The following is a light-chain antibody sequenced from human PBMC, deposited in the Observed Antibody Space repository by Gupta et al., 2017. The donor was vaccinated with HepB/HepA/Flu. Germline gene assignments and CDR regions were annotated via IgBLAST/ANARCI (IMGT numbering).Light chain of an antibody. CDR2: ASS. V-gene: IGKV1-39*01. Sequence: DTLLTQSPSSLSASVGDGVTITCRASQNVHNHLNWYHQKPGKPPKLLIYASSTLQSGVPSRFSGSASGTDFTLTINSLQPEDFGTYYWQRTYSLPQAFGQGTKV. J-gene: IGKJ1*01. CDR1: QNVHNH. CDR3: QRTYSLPQA.